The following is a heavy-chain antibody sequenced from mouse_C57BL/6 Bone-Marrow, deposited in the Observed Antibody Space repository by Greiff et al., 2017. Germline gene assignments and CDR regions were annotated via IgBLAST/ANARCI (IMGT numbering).Heavy chain of an antibody. CDR3: ARSHSRAMFAY. CDR2: INPNNGGT. CDR1: GYTFTDYY. J-gene: IGHJ3*01. Sequence: VQLQQSGPELVKPGASVKISCKASGYTFTDYYMNWVKQSHGKSLEWIGDINPNNGGTSYNQKFKGKATLTVDKSSSTAYMELRSLTSEDSAVYYCARSHSRAMFAYWGQGTLVTVSA. V-gene: IGHV1-26*01. D-gene: IGHD1-1*01.